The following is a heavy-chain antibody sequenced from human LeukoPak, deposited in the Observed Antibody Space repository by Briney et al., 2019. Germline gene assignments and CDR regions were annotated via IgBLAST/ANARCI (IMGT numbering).Heavy chain of an antibody. D-gene: IGHD3-9*01. V-gene: IGHV4-4*07. Sequence: SETLSLTCTVSGGSISSYYWSWIRQPAGKGLEWIGRIYTSGSTNYNPSLKSRVTMSVDTSKNQFSLKLSSVTAADTAVYYCARGLKILTGYYTLVTSYDAFDIWGHGTMVTVSS. CDR2: IYTSGST. CDR3: ARGLKILTGYYTLVTSYDAFDI. J-gene: IGHJ3*02. CDR1: GGSISSYY.